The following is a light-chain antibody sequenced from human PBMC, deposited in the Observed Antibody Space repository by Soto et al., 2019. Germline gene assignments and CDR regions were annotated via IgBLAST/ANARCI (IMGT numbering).Light chain of an antibody. CDR3: QQRYKTSLSS. Sequence: IQMTRSPSLRSASVVHVGTITCRASQRIDNFLNWYQQKPGKAPKLLIYGASSLQSGVPSRFSGSGSGTDFTLTITSLQPEDSATYHCQQRYKTSLSSFGQGTKVDIK. J-gene: IGKJ2*01. CDR2: GAS. CDR1: QRIDNF. V-gene: IGKV1-39*01.